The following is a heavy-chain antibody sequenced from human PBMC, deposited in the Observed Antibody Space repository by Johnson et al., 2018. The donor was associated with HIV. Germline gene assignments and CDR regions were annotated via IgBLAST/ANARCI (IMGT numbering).Heavy chain of an antibody. CDR1: DFTFSSYG. J-gene: IGHJ3*02. CDR3: AKVRGWSDDTFDI. Sequence: QVQLVESGGGVVQPGGSLRLSCAASDFTFSSYGMHWVRQAPGKGLEWVAFIRYDGSYKYYADSVKGRFTIPRDNSKNTLYLQMNSLRAEDTAVYYCAKVRGWSDDTFDIWGQGTMVTVSS. V-gene: IGHV3-30*02. CDR2: IRYDGSYK. D-gene: IGHD5-12*01.